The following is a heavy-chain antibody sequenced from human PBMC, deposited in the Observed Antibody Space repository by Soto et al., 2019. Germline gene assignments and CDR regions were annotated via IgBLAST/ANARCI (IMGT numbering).Heavy chain of an antibody. CDR3: AKDVGYRYGYDYFDS. D-gene: IGHD5-18*01. J-gene: IGHJ4*02. CDR2: SGGSGVST. Sequence: EVQLLESGGGLVQPGGSLRLSCAASGFTFSSYAMSWVRQAPGKGLEWVSASGGSGVSTYYADSGKGRFTISRDNSKNTMDLRMNSLRAEDTAVYYCAKDVGYRYGYDYFDSWGQGTLVTASS. CDR1: GFTFSSYA. V-gene: IGHV3-23*01.